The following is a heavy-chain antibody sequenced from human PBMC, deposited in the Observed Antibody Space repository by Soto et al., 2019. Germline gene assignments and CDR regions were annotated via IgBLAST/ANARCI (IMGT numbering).Heavy chain of an antibody. D-gene: IGHD3-16*01. J-gene: IGHJ4*02. CDR2: ISSGGTTT. CDR1: GVSFSTHA. V-gene: IGHV3-23*01. Sequence: LRLSCTASGVSFSTHAMSWVRQAPGKGLEWVSSISSGGTTTFYAASVEGRFTISRDKSKNTLYLQMNSLGADDTAVYYCARVVCSLCGWFGGIFASCAQGTQVTLSP. CDR3: ARVVCSLCGWFGGIFAS.